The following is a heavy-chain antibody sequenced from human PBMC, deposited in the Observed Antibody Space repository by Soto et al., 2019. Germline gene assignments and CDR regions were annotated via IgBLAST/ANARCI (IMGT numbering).Heavy chain of an antibody. Sequence: QGQLVQSGAEVKKPGASVKVSCKASGYTLASYAISWMRQAPGQGLEWMGWISAYNGNTNYAQKLHGRVTMTTDTCTSTAYMELRSLRSADTAVYYCARAPPPPDYWGQGTLVTVSS. V-gene: IGHV1-18*01. CDR1: GYTLASYA. CDR3: ARAPPPPDY. J-gene: IGHJ4*02. CDR2: ISAYNGNT.